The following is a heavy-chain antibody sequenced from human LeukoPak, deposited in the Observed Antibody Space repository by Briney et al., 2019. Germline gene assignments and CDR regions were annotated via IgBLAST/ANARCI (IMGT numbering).Heavy chain of an antibody. CDR3: SREHESASDY. Sequence: SETLSLTCTVSGGSISSSSHHWAWIRRPPGKGLEWIASIYYTGTSYYNPSLKSRLTISVDSSRDQFSLRLSSVTAADTGVYYCSREHESASDYWGQGILVTVSS. V-gene: IGHV4-39*02. J-gene: IGHJ4*02. CDR1: GGSISSSSHH. CDR2: IYYTGTS.